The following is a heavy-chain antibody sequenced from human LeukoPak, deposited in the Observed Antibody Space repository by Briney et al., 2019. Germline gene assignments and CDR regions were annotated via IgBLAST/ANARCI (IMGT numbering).Heavy chain of an antibody. V-gene: IGHV1-69*05. CDR2: IIPISGTA. CDR1: GGTFSSYA. D-gene: IGHD2-2*01. Sequence: SVKVSCKASGGTFSSYAISWVRQAPGQGLEWMGRIIPISGTANYAQKFQGRVTITTDESTSTAYMELSSLRSEDTAVYCCARDGDSIYCSSTSCPIWFDPWGQGTLVTVSS. J-gene: IGHJ5*02. CDR3: ARDGDSIYCSSTSCPIWFDP.